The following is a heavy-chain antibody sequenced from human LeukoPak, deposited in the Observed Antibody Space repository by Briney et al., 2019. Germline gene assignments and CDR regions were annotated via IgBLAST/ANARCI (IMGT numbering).Heavy chain of an antibody. CDR2: INPNSGGT. D-gene: IGHD1-26*01. J-gene: IGHJ4*02. Sequence: GASVKVPCKASGYTFTGYYMHWVRQAPGQGLEWMGWINPNSGGTNYAQKFQGRVTMTRDTSISTAYMELSRLRSDDTAVYYCARNRYSGSPRFDYWGQGTLVTVSS. CDR1: GYTFTGYY. CDR3: ARNRYSGSPRFDY. V-gene: IGHV1-2*02.